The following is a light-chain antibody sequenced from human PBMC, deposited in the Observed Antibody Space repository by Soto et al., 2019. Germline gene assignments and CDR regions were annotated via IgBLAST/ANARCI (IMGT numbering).Light chain of an antibody. CDR2: AVS. Sequence: QSVLTQPASVSGSPGQSITISCTGTSSDVGGYNYVSWYQQHPGKAPKLMIYAVSNRPSGVSNRFSGSKSGNTASLTISVLQAEDEADYYCSSYTSSSTRVFGTGTKLTVL. CDR1: SSDVGGYNY. J-gene: IGLJ1*01. V-gene: IGLV2-14*01. CDR3: SSYTSSSTRV.